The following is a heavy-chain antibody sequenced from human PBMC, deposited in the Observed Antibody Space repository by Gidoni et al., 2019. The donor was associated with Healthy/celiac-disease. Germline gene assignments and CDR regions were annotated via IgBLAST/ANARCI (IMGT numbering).Heavy chain of an antibody. V-gene: IGHV4-59*01. Sequence: QVQLQESGPGLVKPSETLSLTCTVSGGSISSYYWRWIRQPPGKGLEWIGYIYYSGSTNYNPSLKSRVTISVDTSKNQFSLKLSSVTAADTAVYYCAREGVGNGAFDIWGQGTMVTVSS. CDR3: AREGVGNGAFDI. CDR2: IYYSGST. D-gene: IGHD2-15*01. CDR1: GGSISSYY. J-gene: IGHJ3*02.